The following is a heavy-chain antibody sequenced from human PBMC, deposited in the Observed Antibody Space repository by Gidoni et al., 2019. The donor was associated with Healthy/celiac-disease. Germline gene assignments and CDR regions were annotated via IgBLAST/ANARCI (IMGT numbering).Heavy chain of an antibody. D-gene: IGHD7-27*01. V-gene: IGHV3-23*01. Sequence: EVQLLESGGGLVQPGGSLRLSCAASGFPFSSYAMSWVRQAPGKGLEWVSFISASGITTHYADSLKGRFTISRDNSKNTLYLQMNTLRAEDTAVYYCAKDLTGAGIYFDYWGQGTLVTVSS. J-gene: IGHJ4*02. CDR1: GFPFSSYA. CDR2: ISASGITT. CDR3: AKDLTGAGIYFDY.